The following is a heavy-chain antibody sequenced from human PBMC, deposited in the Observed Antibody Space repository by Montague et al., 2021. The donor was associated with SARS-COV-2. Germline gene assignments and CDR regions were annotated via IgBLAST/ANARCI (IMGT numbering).Heavy chain of an antibody. J-gene: IGHJ6*02. V-gene: IGHV4-59*13. D-gene: IGHD6-13*01. CDR3: TRDRVVAEADDYYYCMDA. CDR2: ISDSGRT. CDR1: GDSIRSYH. Sequence: SETRSLTCTVSGDSIRSYHWTWIRQPPGKGLEWIGRISDSGRTNYNPSLKSRVTISVDTSKNQFFLNLRSMVAADTAIYYCTRDRVVAEADDYYYCMDAWGPGTTVTVSS.